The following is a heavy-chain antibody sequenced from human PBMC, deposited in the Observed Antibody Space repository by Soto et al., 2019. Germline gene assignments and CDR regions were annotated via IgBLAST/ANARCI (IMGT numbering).Heavy chain of an antibody. D-gene: IGHD6-25*01. CDR2: IYSGGYT. CDR3: ETQRGGGGY. Sequence: EVQLVESGGGLIQPGGSLRLSCAVSGFTVSNNYMSWVRQAPGKGLEGVSVIYSGGYTAYGDSVKGRFTISRDNSKNTHYIQMNTLGADAPAVYYWETQRGGGGYWGQGTLVTVSS. CDR1: GFTVSNNY. J-gene: IGHJ4*02. V-gene: IGHV3-53*01.